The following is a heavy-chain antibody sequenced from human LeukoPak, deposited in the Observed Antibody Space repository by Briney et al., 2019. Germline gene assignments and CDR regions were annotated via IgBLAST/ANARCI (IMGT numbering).Heavy chain of an antibody. D-gene: IGHD6-19*01. J-gene: IGHJ4*02. CDR2: INPNSGGT. CDR3: ARDSVSFAVAGTGVYYFDY. Sequence: ASVKVSCXASGYTFTGYYMHWVRQAPGQGLEWMGRINPNSGGTNYAQKFQGRVTMTRDTSISTAYMELSRLRSDDTAVYYCARDSVSFAVAGTGVYYFDYWGQGTLVTVSS. V-gene: IGHV1-2*06. CDR1: GYTFTGYY.